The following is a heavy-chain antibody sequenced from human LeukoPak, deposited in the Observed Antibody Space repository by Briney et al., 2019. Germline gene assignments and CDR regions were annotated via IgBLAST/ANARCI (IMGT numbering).Heavy chain of an antibody. CDR3: ARDLVRGVINWLDP. V-gene: IGHV4-61*05. CDR2: IYYSGST. CDR1: GGSISSSTYY. J-gene: IGHJ5*02. Sequence: SETLSLTCTVSGGSISSSTYYWGWIRQPPGKGLEWIGFIYYSGSTNYNPSLKSRVTISVDTSKNQFSLKLSSVTAADTAVYYCARDLVRGVINWLDPWGQGTLVTVSS. D-gene: IGHD3-10*01.